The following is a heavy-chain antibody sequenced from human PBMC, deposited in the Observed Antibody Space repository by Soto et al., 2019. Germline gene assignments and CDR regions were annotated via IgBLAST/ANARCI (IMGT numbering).Heavy chain of an antibody. CDR1: GFTFTNRW. D-gene: IGHD6-19*01. J-gene: IGHJ3*02. V-gene: IGHV3-15*01. Sequence: EVQLVDSGGGLVKPGGSLRLSCAASGFTFTNRWMNWVRQAPGKGLEWVGRIKSKTDGGTTDYAAPVKGRFIISTDDSKNTVYLQMNSLKTEDTAVYYCTTLAEAGPPGGGFDIWGQGTLVAVSS. CDR3: TTLAEAGPPGGGFDI. CDR2: IKSKTDGGTT.